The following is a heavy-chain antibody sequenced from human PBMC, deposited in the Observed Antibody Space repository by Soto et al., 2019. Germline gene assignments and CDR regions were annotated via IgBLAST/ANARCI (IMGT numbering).Heavy chain of an antibody. D-gene: IGHD3-16*02. CDR3: ARGGFVIAVVEFPNNFDY. V-gene: IGHV1-69*13. CDR2: IIPIFGTA. CDR1: GCTFSSYA. J-gene: IGHJ4*02. Sequence: GASVKVSCKASGCTFSSYAISWVRQAPGQGLEWMGGIIPIFGTANYAQKFQGRVTITADESTSTAYMELSSLRSEDTAVYYCARGGFVIAVVEFPNNFDYWGQGTLVTVSS.